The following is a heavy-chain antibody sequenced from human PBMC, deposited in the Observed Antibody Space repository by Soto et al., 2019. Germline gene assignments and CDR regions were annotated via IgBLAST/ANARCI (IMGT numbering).Heavy chain of an antibody. CDR1: GYTFTSYD. Sequence: ASVKVSCKASGYTFTSYDINWVRQATGQGPEWMGWMNPNSGNTGYAQKFQGRVTMTRNTSISKAYMALSSLRSEDTAVYSCERRGGDYVPSNWFDPWGQGTLVTVSS. J-gene: IGHJ5*02. D-gene: IGHD4-17*01. CDR2: MNPNSGNT. V-gene: IGHV1-8*01. CDR3: ERRGGDYVPSNWFDP.